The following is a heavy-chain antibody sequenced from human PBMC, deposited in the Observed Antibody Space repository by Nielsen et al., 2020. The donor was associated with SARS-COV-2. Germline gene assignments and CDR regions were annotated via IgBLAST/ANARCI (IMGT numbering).Heavy chain of an antibody. CDR1: GYTFTSYD. CDR3: ARGVHLGELSLYYFDY. Sequence: SVNFSCKASGYTFTSYDINWVRQATGQGLEWMGWMNPNSGNTGYAQKFQGRVTMTRNTPISTAYMELSSLRSEDTAVYYCARGVHLGELSLYYFDYWGQGTLVTVSS. V-gene: IGHV1-8*01. J-gene: IGHJ4*02. D-gene: IGHD3-16*02. CDR2: MNPNSGNT.